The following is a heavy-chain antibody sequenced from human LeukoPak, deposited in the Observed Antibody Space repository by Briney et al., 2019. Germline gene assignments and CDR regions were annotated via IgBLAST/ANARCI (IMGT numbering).Heavy chain of an antibody. D-gene: IGHD2-15*01. CDR1: GFIFSSYA. V-gene: IGHV3-23*01. J-gene: IGHJ4*02. CDR3: AKGSPQGVVVVATTLYFDY. CDR2: ISGSGGTT. Sequence: GGSLRLSCAASGFIFSSYAMSWVRQAPGKGLEWVSAISGSGGTTYYADSVKGRFTISRDNSKNTLYLQMNSLRAEDTAAYYCAKGSPQGVVVVATTLYFDYWGQGTLVTVSS.